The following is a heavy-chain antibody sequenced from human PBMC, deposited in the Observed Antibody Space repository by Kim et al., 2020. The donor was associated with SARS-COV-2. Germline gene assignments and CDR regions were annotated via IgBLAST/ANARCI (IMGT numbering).Heavy chain of an antibody. V-gene: IGHV1-69*13. J-gene: IGHJ4*02. CDR3: ARDHGLRFLDPYYFDY. CDR2: IIPIFGTA. CDR1: GGTFSSYA. Sequence: ASVKVSCKASGGTFSSYAISWVRQAPGQGLEWMGGIIPIFGTANYAQKFQGRVTITADESTSTAYMELSSLRSEDTAVYYCARDHGLRFLDPYYFDYWGQGTLVTVSS. D-gene: IGHD4-17*01.